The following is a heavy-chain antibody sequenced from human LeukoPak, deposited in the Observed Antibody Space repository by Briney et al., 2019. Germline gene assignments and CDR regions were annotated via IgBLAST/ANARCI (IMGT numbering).Heavy chain of an antibody. V-gene: IGHV3-30*18. Sequence: PGRSLRLSCAASGFTFSSYGMHWVRQAPGKGLEWVAVISYDGSNKYYADSVKGRFTISRDNSKNTLYLQMNSLRAEDTAVYYCAKEKWELLRRYFDYWGQGTLVTVSS. CDR2: ISYDGSNK. CDR3: AKEKWELLRRYFDY. J-gene: IGHJ4*02. CDR1: GFTFSSYG. D-gene: IGHD1-26*01.